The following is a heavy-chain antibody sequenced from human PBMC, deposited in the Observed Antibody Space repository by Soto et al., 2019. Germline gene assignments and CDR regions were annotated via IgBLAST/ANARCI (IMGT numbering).Heavy chain of an antibody. D-gene: IGHD3-3*02. CDR1: GDSISTYY. V-gene: IGHV4-59*08. CDR3: ARVKLAGRGSFHY. CDR2: VYYSGST. J-gene: IGHJ4*02. Sequence: SETLSLTCTVSGDSISTYYWSWIRQPPGRGLEWIGYVYYSGSTNYNPSLKSRVTIAVDTSKNQFSLKLTSVTAADTAIYYCARVKLAGRGSFHYWGQGTLVTVSS.